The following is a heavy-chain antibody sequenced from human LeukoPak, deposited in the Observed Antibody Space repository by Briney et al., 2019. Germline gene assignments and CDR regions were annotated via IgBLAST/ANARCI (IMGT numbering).Heavy chain of an antibody. D-gene: IGHD4-17*01. Sequence: PGGSLRLSCAASGFTFGSYGMHWVRQAPGKGLEWVAVIWYDGSNKYYADSVKGRFTISRDDSKNTLYLQMSSLRAEDTAVYYCARDVRQDYYFDYWGQGTLVTVSS. V-gene: IGHV3-33*01. J-gene: IGHJ4*02. CDR3: ARDVRQDYYFDY. CDR1: GFTFGSYG. CDR2: IWYDGSNK.